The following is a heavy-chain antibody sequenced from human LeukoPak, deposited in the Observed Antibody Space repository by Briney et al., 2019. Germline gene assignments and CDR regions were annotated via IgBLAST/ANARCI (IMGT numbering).Heavy chain of an antibody. CDR1: GFTFDDYA. Sequence: PGRSLRLSCAASGFTFDDYAMHWVRQAPGKGLEWVSGISWNSGSIGYADSVKGRFTISRDNSKNTLYLQKNSLRAEDTAVYYCAKGGLVVVAPIDYRGQGTLVTVSS. V-gene: IGHV3-9*01. D-gene: IGHD2-15*01. CDR3: AKGGLVVVAPIDY. J-gene: IGHJ4*02. CDR2: ISWNSGSI.